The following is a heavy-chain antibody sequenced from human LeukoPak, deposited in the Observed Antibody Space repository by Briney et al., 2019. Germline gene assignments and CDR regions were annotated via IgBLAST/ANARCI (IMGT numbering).Heavy chain of an antibody. CDR1: GGSFSSYA. Sequence: SVTVSCKASGGSFSSYAISWVRQAPGQGLEWMGGIIPIFGTANYAQKFQGRVTITADKSTSTAYMELSSLRSEDTAVYYCARDLGVVVTATAFDPWGQGTLVTVSS. J-gene: IGHJ5*02. CDR3: ARDLGVVVTATAFDP. CDR2: IIPIFGTA. D-gene: IGHD2-21*02. V-gene: IGHV1-69*06.